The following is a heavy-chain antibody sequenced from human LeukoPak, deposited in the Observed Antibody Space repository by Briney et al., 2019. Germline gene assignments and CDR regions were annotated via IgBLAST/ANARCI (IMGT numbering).Heavy chain of an antibody. D-gene: IGHD5-18*01. CDR2: VDPEDGET. CDR1: GGTFSSYA. Sequence: ASVKVSCKASGGTFSSYAISWVRQAPGKGLEWMGLVDPEDGETIYAEKFQGRVTITADTSTDTAYMELSSLRSEDTAVYYCATGIASYGYYYYYYMDVWGKGTTVTVSS. V-gene: IGHV1-69-2*01. J-gene: IGHJ6*03. CDR3: ATGIASYGYYYYYYMDV.